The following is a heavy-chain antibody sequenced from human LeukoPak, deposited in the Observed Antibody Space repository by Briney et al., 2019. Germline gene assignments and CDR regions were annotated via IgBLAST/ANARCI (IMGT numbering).Heavy chain of an antibody. J-gene: IGHJ4*02. D-gene: IGHD2-15*01. V-gene: IGHV3-23*01. CDR2: IRGSGGST. CDR1: GFTFSTYA. Sequence: GGSLRLSCAASGFTFSTYAMTWVRQAPGRGLEWVSTIRGSGGSTYYADSVKGRFTISRDISKNTVDLQMNNLRAEDTAVYYCARYCSGGNCYSGLAYGGQGTLVAVSS. CDR3: ARYCSGGNCYSGLAY.